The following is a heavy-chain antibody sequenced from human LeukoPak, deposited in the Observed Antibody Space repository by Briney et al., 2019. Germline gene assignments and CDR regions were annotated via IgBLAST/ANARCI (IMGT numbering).Heavy chain of an antibody. J-gene: IGHJ6*03. CDR2: INSDGSSR. V-gene: IGHV3-74*01. D-gene: IGHD1-26*01. CDR1: GFTFSTYW. Sequence: PGGSLRLSCAASGFTFSTYWMHWVRQAPGKGLVWVSRINSDGSSRNYADSVKGRFTISRDNAKNTLYLQMNSLTAEDTAVYYCARDRWDYYMDVWGKGTTVTISS. CDR3: ARDRWDYYMDV.